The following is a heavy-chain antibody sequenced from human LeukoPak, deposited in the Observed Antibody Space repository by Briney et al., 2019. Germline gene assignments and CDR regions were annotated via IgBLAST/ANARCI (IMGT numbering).Heavy chain of an antibody. CDR3: ARPTPLPAAPRGASDI. CDR1: GFTFSSYS. V-gene: IGHV3-48*01. D-gene: IGHD2-2*01. CDR2: ISSSSSTI. Sequence: HTGGSLRLSCAASGFTFSSYSMNWVRQAPGKGLEWVSYISSSSSTIYYADSVKGRFTISRDNAKNSLYLQMNSLRAEDTAVYYCARPTPLPAAPRGASDIWGQGTMVTVSS. J-gene: IGHJ3*02.